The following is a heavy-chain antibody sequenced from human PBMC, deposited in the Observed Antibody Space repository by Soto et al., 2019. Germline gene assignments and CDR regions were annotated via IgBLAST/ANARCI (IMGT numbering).Heavy chain of an antibody. D-gene: IGHD4-17*01. V-gene: IGHV4-59*01. Sequence: QVQLQESGPGLVKPSETLSLTCTVSGGSISSYYWSWIRQPPGKGLEWIGYIYYSGSTNYNPSLKSRVTISVDTSKNQFSLNLSSVTAADTAVYYCARGEDYGDFFDYWGQGTLVTVSS. CDR1: GGSISSYY. CDR2: IYYSGST. J-gene: IGHJ4*02. CDR3: ARGEDYGDFFDY.